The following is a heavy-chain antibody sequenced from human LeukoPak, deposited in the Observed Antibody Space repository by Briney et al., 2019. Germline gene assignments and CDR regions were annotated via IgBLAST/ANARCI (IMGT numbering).Heavy chain of an antibody. Sequence: SETLSLTCAVYGGSFSGYYWSWIRHPPGKGLEWIGEINHSGSTNYNPSLKSRVTISVDTSKNQFSLKLSSVTAADTAVYYCARGQLWGRLWFDPWGQGTLVTVSP. V-gene: IGHV4-34*01. CDR2: INHSGST. CDR1: GGSFSGYY. J-gene: IGHJ5*02. CDR3: ARGQLWGRLWFDP. D-gene: IGHD3-16*01.